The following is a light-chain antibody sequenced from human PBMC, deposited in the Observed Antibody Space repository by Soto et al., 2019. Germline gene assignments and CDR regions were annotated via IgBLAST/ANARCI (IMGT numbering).Light chain of an antibody. V-gene: IGKV1-9*01. CDR2: YXS. CDR1: QGVSPY. CDR3: QQLTCDPLT. J-gene: IGKJ5*01. Sequence: DIDLTQTPSSMPASLGARVTMTXRVSQGVSPYLAWYQQHPGXAPKXXXDYXSTLQRGGPSRFSGSRSGTEFTLTISSLQPEDFVTYYWQQLTCDPLTSGHRTRLDIK.